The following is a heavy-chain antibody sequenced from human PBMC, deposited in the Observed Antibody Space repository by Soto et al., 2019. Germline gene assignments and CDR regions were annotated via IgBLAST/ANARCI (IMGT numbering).Heavy chain of an antibody. V-gene: IGHV3-30*18. J-gene: IGHJ1*01. D-gene: IGHD2-15*01. CDR3: AKGVVVANTSFQH. Sequence: QVQLVESGGGVVQPGRSLRLSCAASGFTFSSYGMHWVRQAPGKGLEWVAVISYDGSDKYYADSVKGRFTISRDNSNNTLYLQMDSLRAEDTAVYYCAKGVVVANTSFQHWGQGTLVTVSS. CDR1: GFTFSSYG. CDR2: ISYDGSDK.